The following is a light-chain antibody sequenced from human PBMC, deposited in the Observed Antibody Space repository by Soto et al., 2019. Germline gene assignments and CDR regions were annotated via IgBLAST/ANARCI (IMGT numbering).Light chain of an antibody. CDR1: QSVSSRD. CDR2: DAS. CDR3: QQYGSSPPT. Sequence: EIVLTQSPGTLSLSPGERATLSCRASQSVSSRDLAWYQQNPGQAPRLLIYDASSRATCIPDRFSGSGSGTDFTLTISRLEPEDFAVYYCQQYGSSPPTFGQGTKLEIK. V-gene: IGKV3-20*01. J-gene: IGKJ2*01.